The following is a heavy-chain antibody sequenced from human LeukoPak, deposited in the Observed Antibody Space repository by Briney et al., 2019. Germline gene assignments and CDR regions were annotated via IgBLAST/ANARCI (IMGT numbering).Heavy chain of an antibody. CDR1: GGSISSGSYY. D-gene: IGHD3-16*01. CDR2: IYTSGST. V-gene: IGHV4-61*02. CDR3: ARDWGSPIHYFDY. J-gene: IGHJ4*02. Sequence: PSQTLSLTCTVSGGSISSGSYYWSWIRQPAGKGLEWIGRIYTSGSTNYNPSLKSRVTMSVDTSKNQFSLKLSSVTAADTAVYYCARDWGSPIHYFDYWGQGTLVTVSS.